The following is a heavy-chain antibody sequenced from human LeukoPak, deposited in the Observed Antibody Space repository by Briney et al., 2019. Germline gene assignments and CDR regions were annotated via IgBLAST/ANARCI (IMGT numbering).Heavy chain of an antibody. J-gene: IGHJ4*02. Sequence: PGGSLRLSCAASGFTVSSNYMSWVRQAPGKGLEWVSIIYSGGSTYYADSVKGRFTISRDNSKNTLYLQLNSLRAEDTAVYYCAKASGYWSYYFDYWGQGTLVTVSS. CDR2: IYSGGST. CDR1: GFTVSSNY. V-gene: IGHV3-53*01. D-gene: IGHD3-22*01. CDR3: AKASGYWSYYFDY.